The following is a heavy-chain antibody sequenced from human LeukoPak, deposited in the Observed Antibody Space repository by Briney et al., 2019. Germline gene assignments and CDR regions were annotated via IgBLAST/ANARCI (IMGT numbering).Heavy chain of an antibody. CDR2: MNPNSGNT. D-gene: IGHD3-3*01. J-gene: IGHJ5*02. CDR1: GYTFTSYD. V-gene: IGHV1-8*03. CDR3: ARDNYDFWSGHNWFDP. Sequence: EASVKVSCKASGYTFTSYDINWVRQATGQGLEWMGWMNPNSGNTGYAQKFQGRVTITRNTSISTAYMELSSLRSEDTAVYYCARDNYDFWSGHNWFDPWGQGTLVTVSS.